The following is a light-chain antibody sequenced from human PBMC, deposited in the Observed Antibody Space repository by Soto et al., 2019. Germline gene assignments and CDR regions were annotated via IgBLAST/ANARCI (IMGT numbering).Light chain of an antibody. V-gene: IGKV3D-20*02. CDR2: GAS. Sequence: EIVLTQSPGTLYLSPGERATLSCGASQSVSSIYLAWYQQKPGQAPRLLIYGASSRATGIPDRFSVSGSGTDFTLTISRLDHEDFAVYYCQQRSNWTITFGQGTRLEIK. J-gene: IGKJ5*01. CDR3: QQRSNWTIT. CDR1: QSVSSIY.